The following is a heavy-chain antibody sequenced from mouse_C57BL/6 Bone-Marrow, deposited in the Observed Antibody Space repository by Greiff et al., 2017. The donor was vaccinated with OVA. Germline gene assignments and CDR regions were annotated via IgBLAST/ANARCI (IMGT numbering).Heavy chain of an antibody. CDR1: GFNIKDDY. D-gene: IGHD1-1*01. CDR2: IDPENGDT. Sequence: VQLKQSGAELVRPGASVKLSCTASGFNIKDDYMHWVKQRPEQGLEWIGWIDPENGDTEYASKFQGKATITADTSSNTAYLQLSSLTSEDTAVYYCTTDYVSSYWYFDFWGTGTTLTVSS. V-gene: IGHV14-4*01. J-gene: IGHJ1*03. CDR3: TTDYVSSYWYFDF.